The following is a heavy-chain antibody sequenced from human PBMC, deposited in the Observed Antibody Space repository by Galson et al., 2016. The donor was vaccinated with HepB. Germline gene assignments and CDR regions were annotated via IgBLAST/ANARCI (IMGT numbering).Heavy chain of an antibody. J-gene: IGHJ1*01. Sequence: SETLSLTCSISGDSTSSSSYYWGWIRQPPGKGLEWIGSIYYSGSTFYNPSLSSRATMSVDTSRKLFSLRLTSVTAADTAVYYCARISFGELLPRAEYFHHWGRGTLVIVSS. CDR1: GDSTSSSSYY. V-gene: IGHV4-39*07. CDR2: IYYSGST. D-gene: IGHD3-10*01. CDR3: ARISFGELLPRAEYFHH.